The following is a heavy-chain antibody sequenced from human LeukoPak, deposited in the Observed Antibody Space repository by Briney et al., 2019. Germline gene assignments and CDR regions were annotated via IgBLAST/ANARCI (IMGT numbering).Heavy chain of an antibody. Sequence: GGSLRLSCAASGFTFSGYGMHWVRRSPGKGLDWVAFIRYDASSKHYADSVRGRFTISRDNSKNTLYLQMNSLRTEDTAVYYCAKDRRGLSNPSYFDYWGQGALVTVSS. CDR2: IRYDASSK. V-gene: IGHV3-30*02. CDR1: GFTFSGYG. CDR3: AKDRRGLSNPSYFDY. J-gene: IGHJ4*02. D-gene: IGHD4-11*01.